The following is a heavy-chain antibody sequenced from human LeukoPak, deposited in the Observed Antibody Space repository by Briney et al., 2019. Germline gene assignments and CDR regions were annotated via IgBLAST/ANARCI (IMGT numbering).Heavy chain of an antibody. CDR2: LSDGGGRT. J-gene: IGHJ4*02. D-gene: IGHD3-22*01. CDR1: GITLSNYG. V-gene: IGHV3-23*01. CDR3: AKRGVVIRVILVGFHKEAYYFDS. Sequence: GGSLRLSCAVSGITLSNYGMSWVRQAPGKGLEWVAGLSDGGGRTNYADSVKGRFIISRDNAKNTLYLQMNSLRAEDTAVYFCAKRGVVIRVILVGFHKEAYYFDSWGQGALVTVSS.